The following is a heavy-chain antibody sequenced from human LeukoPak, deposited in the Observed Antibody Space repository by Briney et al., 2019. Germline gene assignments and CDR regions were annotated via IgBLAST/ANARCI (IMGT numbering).Heavy chain of an antibody. CDR3: ARVRNNWNYFSARNNWFDP. Sequence: SETLSLTCAVSGYSISSGYYWGWIRQPPGKGLEWIGSIYHSGSTYYNPSLKSRVTISVDTSKNQFSLKLSSVTAADTAAYYCARVRNNWNYFSARNNWFDPWGQGTLATVSS. J-gene: IGHJ5*02. CDR1: GYSISSGYY. D-gene: IGHD1-7*01. V-gene: IGHV4-38-2*01. CDR2: IYHSGST.